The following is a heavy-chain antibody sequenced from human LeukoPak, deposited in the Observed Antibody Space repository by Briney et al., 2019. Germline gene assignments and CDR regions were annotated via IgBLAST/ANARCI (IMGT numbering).Heavy chain of an antibody. V-gene: IGHV1-18*04. CDR2: ISAYNGDK. Sequence: ASVKVSCKASGYTFTSYYMHWVRQAPGQGLEWMGWISAYNGDKNYAQKLQGRVTMTTDTSTKTAYMELRSLSSDDTAVYYCAXXXASPTNSNSYYFETTKKXAFDIWGQGTMVTVSS. CDR1: GYTFTSYY. CDR3: AXXXASPTNSNSYYFETTKKXAFDI. J-gene: IGHJ3*02. D-gene: IGHD3-22*01.